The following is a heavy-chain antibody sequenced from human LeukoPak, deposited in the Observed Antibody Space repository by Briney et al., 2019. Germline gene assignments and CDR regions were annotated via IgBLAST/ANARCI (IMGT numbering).Heavy chain of an antibody. CDR1: GFTVSSNY. J-gene: IGHJ4*02. D-gene: IGHD2-21*02. Sequence: GSLRLSCAASGFTVSSNYMSWVRQAPGKGLEWVSVIYSGGSTYYADSVKGRFTISRDNSKNTLYLQMNSLRAEDTAVYYCARASRLAYCGGDCYYWGQGTLVTVSS. V-gene: IGHV3-53*01. CDR2: IYSGGST. CDR3: ARASRLAYCGGDCYY.